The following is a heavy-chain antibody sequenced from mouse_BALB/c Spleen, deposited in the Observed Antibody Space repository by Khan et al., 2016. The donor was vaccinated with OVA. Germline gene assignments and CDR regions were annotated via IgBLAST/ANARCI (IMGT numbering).Heavy chain of an antibody. V-gene: IGHV14-3*02. CDR1: GFNIQDTY. Sequence: VQLQQSGAEIVKPGASVKLSCTASGFNIQDTYIHWVNHRPEQGLEWMGRIDPANGDAQYDPKFQGRATITADTSSNTAYLQVSRLTSDDTAVYYCATLYGSPFAYWGQGTLVTVSA. D-gene: IGHD2-1*01. CDR3: ATLYGSPFAY. CDR2: IDPANGDA. J-gene: IGHJ3*01.